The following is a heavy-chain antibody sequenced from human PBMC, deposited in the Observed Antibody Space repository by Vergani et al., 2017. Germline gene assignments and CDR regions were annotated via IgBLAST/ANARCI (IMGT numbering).Heavy chain of an antibody. V-gene: IGHV1-46*03. CDR1: GYTFTNYY. Sequence: QVQLVQSGAEVKKPGASVKVSCKASGYTFTNYYMHWVRQAPGQGLEWMGKINPSGGSTSYAQKFQGRVTMTRDTSTSTVYMELSSLRSEDTAMYYCARVRSGYYMDVGGKGTTVTVSS. D-gene: IGHD3-10*01. CDR3: ARVRSGYYMDV. J-gene: IGHJ6*03. CDR2: INPSGGST.